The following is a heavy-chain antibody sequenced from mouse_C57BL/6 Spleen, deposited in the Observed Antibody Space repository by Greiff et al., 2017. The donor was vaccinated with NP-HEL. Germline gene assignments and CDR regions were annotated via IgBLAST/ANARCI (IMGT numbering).Heavy chain of an antibody. J-gene: IGHJ3*01. V-gene: IGHV14-4*01. CDR2: IDPENGDT. CDR3: TTYPGTVFAY. Sequence: EVQLQQSGAELVRPGASVKLSCTASGFNIKDDYMHWVKQRPEQGLEWIGWIDPENGDTEYASKFQGKATITADTSSNTAYLQLSSLTSEDTAVYYCTTYPGTVFAYWGQGTLVTVSA. CDR1: GFNIKDDY. D-gene: IGHD4-1*01.